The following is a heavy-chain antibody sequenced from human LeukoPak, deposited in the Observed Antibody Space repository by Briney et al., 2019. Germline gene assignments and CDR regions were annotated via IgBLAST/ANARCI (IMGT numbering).Heavy chain of an antibody. V-gene: IGHV4-59*08. CDR3: RIWFGDPQDPSTFDY. D-gene: IGHD3-10*01. Sequence: SETLSLTCTVSGGSISSYYWSWIRQPPGKGLEWIGYIYYSGSTNYNHSLKIRVTISVDTSKNQFSLKLSSVTAADTAVYYCRIWFGDPQDPSTFDYWGQGTLVTVSS. CDR1: GGSISSYY. J-gene: IGHJ4*02. CDR2: IYYSGST.